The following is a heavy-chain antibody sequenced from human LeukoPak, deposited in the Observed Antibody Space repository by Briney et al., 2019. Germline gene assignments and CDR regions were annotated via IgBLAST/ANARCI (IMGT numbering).Heavy chain of an antibody. V-gene: IGHV3-48*01. CDR1: GFTFSSYS. J-gene: IGHJ4*02. Sequence: GGSLRLSCAASGFTFSSYSMNWVRQAPGKGLEWVSYISSSSSTIYYADSVKGRLTISRDNAKNSLYLQMNSLRAEDTAVYYCARGRSSGWYWYWGQGTLVTVSS. D-gene: IGHD6-19*01. CDR2: ISSSSSTI. CDR3: ARGRSSGWYWY.